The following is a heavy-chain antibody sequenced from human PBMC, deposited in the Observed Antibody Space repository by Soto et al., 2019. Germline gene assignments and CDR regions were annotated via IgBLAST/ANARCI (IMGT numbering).Heavy chain of an antibody. J-gene: IGHJ6*02. D-gene: IGHD3-9*01. CDR1: GFTVSSNY. V-gene: IGHV3-53*01. Sequence: PGGSLRLSCAASGFTVSSNYMSWVRQAPGKGLEWVSVIYSGGSTYYADSVKGRFTISRDNSKNTLYLQMNSLRAEDTAVYYCARDQLSRPAGYYKHYYYYGMDVWGQGTTVTVSS. CDR3: ARDQLSRPAGYYKHYYYYGMDV. CDR2: IYSGGST.